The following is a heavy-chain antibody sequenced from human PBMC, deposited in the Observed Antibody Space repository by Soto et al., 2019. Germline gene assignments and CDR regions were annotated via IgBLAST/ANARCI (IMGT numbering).Heavy chain of an antibody. V-gene: IGHV1-2*02. CDR3: ASSYSNYALIDYYYYGMDV. CDR1: GYTFTGYY. D-gene: IGHD4-4*01. J-gene: IGHJ6*02. Sequence: ASVKVSCKASGYTFTGYYMHWVRQAPGQGLEWMGGIIPIFGKTNYAQKFQGRVTITRDTSASTAYMELSSLRSEDTAVYYCASSYSNYALIDYYYYGMDVWGQGTTVTVSS. CDR2: IIPIFGKT.